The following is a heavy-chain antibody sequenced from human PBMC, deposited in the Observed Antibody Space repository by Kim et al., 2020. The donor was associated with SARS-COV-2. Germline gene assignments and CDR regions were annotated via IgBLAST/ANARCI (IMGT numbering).Heavy chain of an antibody. D-gene: IGHD5-12*01. CDR2: INPSGGST. CDR1: GYTFTSYY. V-gene: IGHV1-46*01. Sequence: ASVKVSCKASGYTFTSYYMHWVRQAPGQGLEWMGIINPSGGSTSYAQKFQGRVTMTRDTSTSTVYMELSSLRSEDTAVYYCARDYRQRQPSGSAWFDPWGQGTLVTVSS. J-gene: IGHJ5*02. CDR3: ARDYRQRQPSGSAWFDP.